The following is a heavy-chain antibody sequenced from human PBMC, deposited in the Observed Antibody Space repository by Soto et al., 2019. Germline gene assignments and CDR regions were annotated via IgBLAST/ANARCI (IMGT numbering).Heavy chain of an antibody. CDR2: ISYDGSDK. CDR1: GFTFSSYG. Sequence: QVQLVESGGGVVQPGRSLRLSCAASGFTFSSYGMHWVRQAPGKWLEWVAVISYDGSDKYYADYVKGRFTISRENSKNTLYLQMNSLRAEDTAVYYCAKGYGYFDDWGQGTLVTVSS. V-gene: IGHV3-30*18. J-gene: IGHJ4*02. D-gene: IGHD5-18*01. CDR3: AKGYGYFDD.